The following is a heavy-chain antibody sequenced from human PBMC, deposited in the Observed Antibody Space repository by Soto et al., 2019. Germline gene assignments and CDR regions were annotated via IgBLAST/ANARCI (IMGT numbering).Heavy chain of an antibody. J-gene: IGHJ4*02. D-gene: IGHD3-9*01. Sequence: QLQLQESGPGLVKPSEALSLTCSVSGGSISSSSYYWGWIRQPPGKGLEWIGSIYYSGSTYYHPSLKSRVTISIDKSKNQFSLKLSSLTAADTAVYYCARLEGLATISYYFDFWGQGTLVTVSS. CDR2: IYYSGST. CDR1: GGSISSSSYY. CDR3: ARLEGLATISYYFDF. V-gene: IGHV4-39*01.